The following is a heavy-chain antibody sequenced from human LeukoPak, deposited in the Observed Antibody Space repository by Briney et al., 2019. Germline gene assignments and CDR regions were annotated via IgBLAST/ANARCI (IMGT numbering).Heavy chain of an antibody. CDR1: GFTFSSYS. D-gene: IGHD6-6*01. Sequence: GGSLRLSCAASGFTFSSYSMNWVRQAPGKGLEWVSSISSSSSYIYYADSVKGRFTISRDNAKNSLYLQMNSLRAEDTAVYYCARDPGYSSSSNYYFDFWGRGTLVTVSS. J-gene: IGHJ4*02. CDR2: ISSSSSYI. V-gene: IGHV3-21*01. CDR3: ARDPGYSSSSNYYFDF.